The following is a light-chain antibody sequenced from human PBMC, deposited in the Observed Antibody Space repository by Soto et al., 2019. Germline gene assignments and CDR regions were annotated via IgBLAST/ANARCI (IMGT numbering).Light chain of an antibody. CDR3: QQTYNTPWT. CDR1: QSIHNY. V-gene: IGKV1-39*01. Sequence: DIQMTQSPSSLSASVGDRVTITCRASQSIHNYLNWYQQKPGKAPKLLIYAAASLQSGVPSRFGGSGSGTDFTLTISSLQPEDFATYYCQQTYNTPWTFGQGTKVEI. J-gene: IGKJ1*01. CDR2: AAA.